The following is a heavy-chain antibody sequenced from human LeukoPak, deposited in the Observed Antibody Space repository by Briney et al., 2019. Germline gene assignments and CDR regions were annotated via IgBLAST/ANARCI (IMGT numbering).Heavy chain of an antibody. CDR3: ASPPPKGSSWYWYFDY. Sequence: GGSLRLSCVVSGFTVSSNYMSWVRQAPGKGLEWVSVIYSGGSTYYADSVKGRFTISRDNSKNTRYLQMNSLRAEDTAVYYCASPPPKGSSWYWYFDYWGQGTLVTVSS. D-gene: IGHD6-13*01. CDR2: IYSGGST. J-gene: IGHJ4*02. V-gene: IGHV3-53*01. CDR1: GFTVSSNY.